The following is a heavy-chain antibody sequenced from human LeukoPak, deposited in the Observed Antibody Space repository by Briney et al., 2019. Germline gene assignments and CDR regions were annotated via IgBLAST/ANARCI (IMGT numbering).Heavy chain of an antibody. CDR2: IYYSGST. CDR1: GGSISSYY. J-gene: IGHJ6*02. Sequence: SETLSLTCTVSGGSISSYYWSWIRQPPGKGLEWIGYIYYSGSTNYNPSLKSRVTISVDTSKSQFSLKQSSVTAAGTAVYYCARDAYYYDSSGYRYYYYGMDVWGQGTTVTVSS. CDR3: ARDAYYYDSSGYRYYYYGMDV. D-gene: IGHD3-22*01. V-gene: IGHV4-59*01.